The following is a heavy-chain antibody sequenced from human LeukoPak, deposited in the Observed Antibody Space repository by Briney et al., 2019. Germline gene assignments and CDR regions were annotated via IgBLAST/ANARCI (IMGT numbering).Heavy chain of an antibody. D-gene: IGHD7-27*01. J-gene: IGHJ4*02. Sequence: GGSLRLSCAVSGFTFSSYAMSWVRQAPGKGLEWVSAISGSGGSTYYADSVKGRFTISRDNSKNSLYLQMNSLRAEDTAVYYCARDLAWGGYWGQGTLVTVSS. CDR3: ARDLAWGGY. CDR2: ISGSGGST. V-gene: IGHV3-23*01. CDR1: GFTFSSYA.